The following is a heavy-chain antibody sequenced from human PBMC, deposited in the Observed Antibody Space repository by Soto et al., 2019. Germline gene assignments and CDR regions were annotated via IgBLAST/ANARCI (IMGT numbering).Heavy chain of an antibody. CDR1: GGSISSYY. CDR2: IYYSGST. CDR3: AIGGGAFFGVVKYYYKHV. V-gene: IGHV4-59*08. D-gene: IGHD3-3*01. J-gene: IGHJ6*03. Sequence: PSETLSLTCTVSGGSISSYYWSWIRQPPGKGLEWIGYIYYSGSTNYNPSLKSRVTISVDTSKNQFSLKLSSVTAAATAVFSCAIGGGAFFGVVKYYYKHVWSKGSTITAPS.